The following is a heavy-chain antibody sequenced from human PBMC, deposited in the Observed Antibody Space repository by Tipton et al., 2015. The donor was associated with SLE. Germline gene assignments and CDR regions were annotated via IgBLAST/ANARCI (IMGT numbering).Heavy chain of an antibody. CDR1: GGSIGSSNW. CDR2: IYHSGST. D-gene: IGHD6-13*01. V-gene: IGHV4-4*02. J-gene: IGHJ4*02. Sequence: TLSLTCAVSGGSIGSSNWWSWVRQPPGQGLEWMGEIYHSGSTNYNPSLKSRVTISVDKSKNQFSLKLSSVTAADTAVYYCARRNFGSSWYYFDYWGQGTLVTVSS. CDR3: ARRNFGSSWYYFDY.